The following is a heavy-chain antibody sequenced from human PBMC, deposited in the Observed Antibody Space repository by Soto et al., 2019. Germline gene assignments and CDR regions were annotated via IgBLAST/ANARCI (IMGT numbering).Heavy chain of an antibody. J-gene: IGHJ4*02. Sequence: ASVKVSCKASGYTFTSYYMHWVRQAPGQGLEWMGIINPSGGSTSYAQKFQGRVTMTRDTSASTAYMELSSLRSEDTAVYYCARSVVVPTASDYWGQGTLVTVSS. CDR3: ARSVVVPTASDY. D-gene: IGHD2-2*01. V-gene: IGHV1-46*01. CDR2: INPSGGST. CDR1: GYTFTSYY.